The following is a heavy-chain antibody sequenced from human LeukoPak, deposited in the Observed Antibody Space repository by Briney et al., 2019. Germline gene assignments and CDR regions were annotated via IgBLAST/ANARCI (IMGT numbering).Heavy chain of an antibody. CDR3: ARGPSGWHYFED. CDR1: GFSFGTYG. Sequence: GGSLRLSCAASGFSFGTYGMSWVRQVPGKGLEWVSGINWNGASTVYADSVKGRFTISRDNAKNSLYLQMNSLRAEDTALYYCARGPSGWHYFEDWGQGTLVTVSS. J-gene: IGHJ4*02. D-gene: IGHD6-19*01. CDR2: INWNGAST. V-gene: IGHV3-20*04.